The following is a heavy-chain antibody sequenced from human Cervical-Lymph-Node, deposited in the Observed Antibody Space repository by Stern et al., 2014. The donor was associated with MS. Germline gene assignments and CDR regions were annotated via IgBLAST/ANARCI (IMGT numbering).Heavy chain of an antibody. J-gene: IGHJ6*02. D-gene: IGHD5-18*01. CDR2: ISGSGGST. Sequence: VQLVESGGGLVQPGGSLRLSCAASGFTFSSYAMSWVRQAPGKGLEWVSAISGSGGSTYYADSVKGRFTIARDNSKNTLYLQMNSLRAEDTAVYYCAKDLDTAMVTYYYGMDVWGQGTTVTVSS. CDR3: AKDLDTAMVTYYYGMDV. CDR1: GFTFSSYA. V-gene: IGHV3-23*04.